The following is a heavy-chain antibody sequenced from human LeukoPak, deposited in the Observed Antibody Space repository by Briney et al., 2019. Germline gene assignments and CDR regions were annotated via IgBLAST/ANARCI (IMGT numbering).Heavy chain of an antibody. CDR3: ARGRSMAGFDY. Sequence: PSETLSLTCTVSGGSISSGSYYWSWIRQPAGKGLEWIGRIYTSGSTNYNPSLKSRVTISVDTSKNQFSLKLSSVTAADTAVYYCARGRSMAGFDYWGQGTLVTVSS. D-gene: IGHD6-6*01. V-gene: IGHV4-61*02. J-gene: IGHJ4*02. CDR1: GGSISSGSYY. CDR2: IYTSGST.